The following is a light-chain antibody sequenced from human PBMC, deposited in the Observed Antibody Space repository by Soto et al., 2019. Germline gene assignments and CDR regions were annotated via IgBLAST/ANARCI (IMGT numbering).Light chain of an antibody. Sequence: QSALTQPPSASGSPGQSVTISCTGTSSDVGGYNYVSWYQQYPGRAPKLMIYEVNKRPSGVPDRFSGSKSGNTASLTVSGLQAEDEADYYCCSYAGSYTPLYVFGTGTKVTVL. V-gene: IGLV2-8*01. CDR1: SSDVGGYNY. CDR3: CSYAGSYTPLYV. CDR2: EVN. J-gene: IGLJ1*01.